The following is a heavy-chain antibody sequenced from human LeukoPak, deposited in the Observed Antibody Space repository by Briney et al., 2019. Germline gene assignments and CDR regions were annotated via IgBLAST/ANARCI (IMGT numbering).Heavy chain of an antibody. V-gene: IGHV3-48*01. CDR2: ISGSSSTI. CDR1: GFSFSRYS. D-gene: IGHD5-18*01. J-gene: IGHJ4*02. CDR3: AKGDTVMAPFDY. Sequence: GGSLRLSCAASGFSFSRYSVHWVRQAPGKGLEWISYISGSSSTIYYADSVKGRFTISRDNAKTSLILHMNSLRAEDTAVYYCAKGDTVMAPFDYWGQGTLVIVSS.